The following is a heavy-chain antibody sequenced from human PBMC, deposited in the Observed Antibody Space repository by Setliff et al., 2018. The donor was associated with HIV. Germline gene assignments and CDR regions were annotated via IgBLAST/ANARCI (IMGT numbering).Heavy chain of an antibody. Sequence: GESLKISCKGSGYNFTSFWIAWVRQMPGKGLEWMGIIYPADSDTRYSPSFQGQVTISADKSVSTAYLQWSSLKASDTAMYYCVSQYSSWGYWGQGTLVTVSS. D-gene: IGHD6-6*01. CDR1: GYNFTSFW. CDR2: IYPADSDT. V-gene: IGHV5-51*01. J-gene: IGHJ4*02. CDR3: VSQYSSWGY.